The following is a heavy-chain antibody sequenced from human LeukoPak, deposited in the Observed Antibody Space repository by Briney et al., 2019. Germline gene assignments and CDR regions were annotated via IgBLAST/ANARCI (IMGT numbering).Heavy chain of an antibody. CDR2: ISSSSSYI. J-gene: IGHJ4*02. D-gene: IGHD2-15*01. CDR3: ARVGSYCSGGSCYDY. Sequence: GGSQRLSCATSGFTFSPYRMNWVRQAPGKGLEWASSISSSSSYIYYADSVKGRFTISRDNAKNSLYLQMNSLRAEDTAVYYCARVGSYCSGGSCYDYWGQGTLVTVSS. CDR1: GFTFSPYR. V-gene: IGHV3-21*01.